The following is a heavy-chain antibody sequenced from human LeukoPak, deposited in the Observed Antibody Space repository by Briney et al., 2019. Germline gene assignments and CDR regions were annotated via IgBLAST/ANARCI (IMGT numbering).Heavy chain of an antibody. V-gene: IGHV1-2*04. CDR2: INPNSGGT. D-gene: IGHD6-13*01. Sequence: ASVKVSCKASGYTFTGYYTHWVRQAPGQGLEWMGWINPNSGGTSYAQKFQGWVTMTRDTSISTAYMELSRLRSDDTAVYYCAREGASSSWYAGWFDPWGQGTLVTVSS. CDR3: AREGASSSWYAGWFDP. J-gene: IGHJ5*02. CDR1: GYTFTGYY.